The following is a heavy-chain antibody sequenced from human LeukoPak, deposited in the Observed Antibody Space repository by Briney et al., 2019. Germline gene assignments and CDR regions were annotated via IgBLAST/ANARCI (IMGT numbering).Heavy chain of an antibody. Sequence: SETLSLTCTVSGGSISSYYWRWIRQPPGKGLEWIGYIYYSGSTNYNPSLKSRVTISVDTSKNQFSLKLSSVTAADTAVYYCARHFPNGQLWLPALDYWGQGTLVTVSS. CDR1: GGSISSYY. J-gene: IGHJ4*02. CDR3: ARHFPNGQLWLPALDY. CDR2: IYYSGST. D-gene: IGHD5-18*01. V-gene: IGHV4-59*08.